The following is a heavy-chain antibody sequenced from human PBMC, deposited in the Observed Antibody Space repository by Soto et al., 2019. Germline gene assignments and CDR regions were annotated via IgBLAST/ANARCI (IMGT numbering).Heavy chain of an antibody. CDR1: GYTFTSYG. Sequence: QVQLVQSGAEVKKPGASVKVSCKASGYTFTSYGISWVRQAPGQGLEGMGWISAYNGNTNYAQKLQGRVTMTTDTPTSTAYMKPRSLRSDDTAVYYCARLHYYGSGSYGGYYYGMDVWGQGTTVTVSS. V-gene: IGHV1-18*01. CDR3: ARLHYYGSGSYGGYYYGMDV. J-gene: IGHJ6*02. CDR2: ISAYNGNT. D-gene: IGHD3-10*01.